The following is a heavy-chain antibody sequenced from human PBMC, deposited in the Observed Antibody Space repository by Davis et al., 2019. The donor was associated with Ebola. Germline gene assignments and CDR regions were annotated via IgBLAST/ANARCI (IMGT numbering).Heavy chain of an antibody. J-gene: IGHJ6*02. CDR3: ARGGITMMVVPRDYYYGLDV. V-gene: IGHV1-8*01. CDR1: GYTFTSYD. CDR2: MNPNSGNT. D-gene: IGHD3-22*01. Sequence: AASVKVSCKASGYTFTSYDINWVRQATGQGLEWMGWMNPNSGNTGYAQKFQGRVTMSRDTSTSTAYMEMNRLRSDDTAVYFCARGGITMMVVPRDYYYGLDVWGQGTTVTVSS.